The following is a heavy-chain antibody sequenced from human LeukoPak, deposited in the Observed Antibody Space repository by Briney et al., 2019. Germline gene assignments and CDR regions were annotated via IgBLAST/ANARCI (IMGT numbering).Heavy chain of an antibody. D-gene: IGHD3-10*01. CDR3: ARVLAGSGSLFGYYYYMDV. CDR1: GGTFSIYA. V-gene: IGHV1-69*06. CDR2: IIPIFGTA. Sequence: SVKVSFTASGGTFSIYAISRVRQAPGQGLEWMGRIIPIFGTANYAQKFQGRVTITADKSKSTAYMELSSMRSEDTDVYYCARVLAGSGSLFGYYYYMDVWGKGTTVTVSS. J-gene: IGHJ6*03.